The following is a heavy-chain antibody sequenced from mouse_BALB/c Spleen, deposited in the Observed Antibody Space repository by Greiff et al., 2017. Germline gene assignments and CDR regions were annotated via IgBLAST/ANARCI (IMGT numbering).Heavy chain of an antibody. Sequence: EVQLQESGPGLVKPSQSLSLTCTVTGYSITSDYAWNWIRQFPGNKLEWMGYISYSGSTSYNPSLKSRISITRDTSKNQFFLQLNSVTTEDTATYYCARNYYGYFPFDYWGQGTTLTVSS. CDR1: GYSITSDYA. V-gene: IGHV3-2*02. CDR3: ARNYYGYFPFDY. J-gene: IGHJ2*01. CDR2: ISYSGST. D-gene: IGHD1-2*01.